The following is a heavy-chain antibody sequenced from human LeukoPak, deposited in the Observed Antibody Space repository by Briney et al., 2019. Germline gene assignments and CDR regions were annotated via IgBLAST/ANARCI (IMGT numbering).Heavy chain of an antibody. CDR3: ARIPYDFWSGYYTPYGMDV. J-gene: IGHJ6*02. Sequence: ASVKVSCKTSGYTFTGYYMHWVRQAPGQGLEWMGWINPNSGGTNYAQRFQGRVTMTRDTSISTAFMELTGLRSEDTAVYYCARIPYDFWSGYYTPYGMDVWGQGTTVTVSS. CDR2: INPNSGGT. CDR1: GYTFTGYY. D-gene: IGHD3-3*01. V-gene: IGHV1-2*02.